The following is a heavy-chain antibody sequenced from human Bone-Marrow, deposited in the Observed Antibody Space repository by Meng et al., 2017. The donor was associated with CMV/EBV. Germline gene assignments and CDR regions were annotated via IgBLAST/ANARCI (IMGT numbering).Heavy chain of an antibody. Sequence: GESLKISCAASGFTFSSYSMNWVRQAPGKGLEWVSYISSSSSTIYYADSVKGRFTISRDNAKNSLYLQMNSLRAEDTAVYYCARAQKDGSGIYWGQGSLVTVSS. CDR3: ARAQKDGSGIY. V-gene: IGHV3-48*04. J-gene: IGHJ4*02. D-gene: IGHD3-10*01. CDR2: ISSSSSTI. CDR1: GFTFSSYS.